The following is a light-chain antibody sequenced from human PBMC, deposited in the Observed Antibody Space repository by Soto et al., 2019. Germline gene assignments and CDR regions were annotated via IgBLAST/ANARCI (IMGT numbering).Light chain of an antibody. CDR1: SIDIGDYNY. CDR2: DVS. Sequence: QSVLTQPASVSGSPGQSITISCVGTSIDIGDYNYVSWYQQHPGKVPKVIIYDVSNRPSGVSYRFSGSKSGNTASLTVSGLQAEDEADYYCCSYTRSGTLIFGTGTKSPS. J-gene: IGLJ1*01. CDR3: CSYTRSGTLI. V-gene: IGLV2-14*01.